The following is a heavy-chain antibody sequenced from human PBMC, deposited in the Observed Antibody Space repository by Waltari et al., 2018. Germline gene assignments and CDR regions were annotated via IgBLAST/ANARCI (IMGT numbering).Heavy chain of an antibody. CDR2: MNPNSGNT. CDR3: ARSLHLGELSFTD. J-gene: IGHJ4*02. V-gene: IGHV1-8*03. D-gene: IGHD3-16*02. Sequence: QVQLVQSGAEVKKPGASVKVSCKASGYTFTSYDINWVRQATGQGLEWMGWMNPNSGNTGYAQKFQGRVTITADKSTSTAYMELSSLGSEDTAVYYCARSLHLGELSFTDWGQGTLVTVSS. CDR1: GYTFTSYD.